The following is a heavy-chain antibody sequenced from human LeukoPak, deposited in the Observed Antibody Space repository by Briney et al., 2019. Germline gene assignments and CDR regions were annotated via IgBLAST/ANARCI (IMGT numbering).Heavy chain of an antibody. V-gene: IGHV1-8*03. CDR3: ARRGAAGQWLGY. CDR2: MNPNSGNT. Sequence: ASMKVSCKASGYTFTSYDINWVRQATGQGLEWMGWMNPNSGNTGYAQKFQGRVTITRNTSISTAYMELSSLRSEDTAVYYCARRGAAGQWLGYWGQGTLVTVSS. J-gene: IGHJ4*02. D-gene: IGHD6-19*01. CDR1: GYTFTSYD.